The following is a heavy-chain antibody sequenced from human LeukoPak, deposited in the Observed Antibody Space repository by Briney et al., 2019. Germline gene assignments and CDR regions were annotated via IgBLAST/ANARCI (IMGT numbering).Heavy chain of an antibody. J-gene: IGHJ3*02. D-gene: IGHD4-11*01. CDR2: IYSGGST. CDR1: GFTVSSNY. CDR3: ARVAVTTVDFDI. V-gene: IGHV3-53*01. Sequence: QPGGSLRLSCAVSGFTVSSNYMSWVRQAPGKGLEWVSLIYSGGSTYYADSVKGRFTISRDNAKNSLYLQMNSLRAEDTAVYYCARVAVTTVDFDIWGQGTMVTVSS.